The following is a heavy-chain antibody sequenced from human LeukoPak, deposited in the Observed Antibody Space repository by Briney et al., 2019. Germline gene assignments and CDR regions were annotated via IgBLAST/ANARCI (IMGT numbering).Heavy chain of an antibody. CDR1: GYTFTSYG. J-gene: IGHJ5*02. D-gene: IGHD3-9*01. CDR3: ARDRVGDILTGYWNNWFDP. V-gene: IGHV1-18*01. Sequence: ASVKVSCKASGYTFTSYGISWVRQAPGQGLEWMGWISAYNGNTNYAQKLQGRVTITRDTSASTAYMELSSLRSEDTAVYYCARDRVGDILTGYWNNWFDPWGQGTLVTVSS. CDR2: ISAYNGNT.